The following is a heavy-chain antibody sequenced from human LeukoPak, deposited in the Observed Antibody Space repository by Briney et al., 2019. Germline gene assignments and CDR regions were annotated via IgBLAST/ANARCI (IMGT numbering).Heavy chain of an antibody. CDR3: ARGPGGGSGRNYKDHYYGMDV. CDR2: IYYSGNT. V-gene: IGHV4-59*12. Sequence: SSETLSLSCTVTGGSISSYYWSWIRQPPGKGLEWIGHIYYSGNTNYNPSLKSRVTISIDTSKNQFSLKLSSVTAADTAVYYCARGPGGGSGRNYKDHYYGMDVWGQGTTVTVSS. CDR1: GGSISSYY. J-gene: IGHJ6*02. D-gene: IGHD3-10*01.